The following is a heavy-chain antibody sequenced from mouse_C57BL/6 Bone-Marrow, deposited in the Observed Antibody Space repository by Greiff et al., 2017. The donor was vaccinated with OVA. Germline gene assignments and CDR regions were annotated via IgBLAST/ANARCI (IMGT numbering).Heavy chain of an antibody. CDR2: IDPETGGT. V-gene: IGHV1-15*01. Sequence: QVQLQESGAELVRPGASVTLSCKASGYTFTDYEMHWVKQTPVHGLEWIGAIDPETGGTAYNQKFKGKVILPADKSSSTAYMELRSLTSDDSAVYYCTIGYSNYYAMDYWGQGTSVTVSS. D-gene: IGHD2-5*01. CDR3: TIGYSNYYAMDY. CDR1: GYTFTDYE. J-gene: IGHJ4*01.